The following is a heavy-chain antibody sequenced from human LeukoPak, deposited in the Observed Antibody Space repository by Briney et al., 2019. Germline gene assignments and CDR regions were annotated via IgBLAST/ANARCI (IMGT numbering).Heavy chain of an antibody. CDR2: TFYRSRWYN. Sequence: SQTLSLTCAISGDSVSSNSAAWNWIRQSPSRGLEWLGRTFYRSRWYNDYAVSMKSRININRDTSKNQFSLKLSSVTAADTAVYYCARHVRKRGIAVAGTPGWFDPWGQGTLVTVSS. J-gene: IGHJ5*02. D-gene: IGHD6-19*01. V-gene: IGHV6-1*01. CDR3: ARHVRKRGIAVAGTPGWFDP. CDR1: GDSVSSNSAA.